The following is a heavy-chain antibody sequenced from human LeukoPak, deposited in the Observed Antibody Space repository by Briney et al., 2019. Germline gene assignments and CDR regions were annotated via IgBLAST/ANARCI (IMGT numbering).Heavy chain of an antibody. CDR1: GGSFSSHY. CDR2: INPRGST. D-gene: IGHD6-19*01. Sequence: NPSETLSLTCGVSGGSFSSHYWTWIRQPPGKGLEWIGEINPRGSTNYNPSLESRVTVSADTSRNQLSLSLTSVTAADSAVYFCARGLRQGSAWSWGPKEKSYQYMDVWGTGTTVTVSS. V-gene: IGHV4-34*01. CDR3: ARGLRQGSAWSWGPKEKSYQYMDV. J-gene: IGHJ6*04.